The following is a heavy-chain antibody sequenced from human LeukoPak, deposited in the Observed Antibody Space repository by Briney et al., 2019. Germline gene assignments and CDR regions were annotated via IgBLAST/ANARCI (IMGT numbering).Heavy chain of an antibody. CDR1: GFIFSSYG. Sequence: GGSLRLSCAASGFIFSSYGTHWVRQAPGKGLEWVAVIWYDGSIKYYADSVKGRFTISRDNSKNTLYLQMNSLRAEDTALYYCASAAGPFDNWGQGTLVTVSS. CDR2: IWYDGSIK. CDR3: ASAAGPFDN. J-gene: IGHJ4*02. D-gene: IGHD6-19*01. V-gene: IGHV3-33*01.